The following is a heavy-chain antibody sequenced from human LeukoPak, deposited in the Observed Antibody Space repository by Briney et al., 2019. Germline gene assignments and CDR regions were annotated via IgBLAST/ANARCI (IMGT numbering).Heavy chain of an antibody. CDR2: ISGSGGST. CDR3: ARERESSQLVYFDY. J-gene: IGHJ4*02. V-gene: IGHV3-23*01. D-gene: IGHD2-2*01. Sequence: SGGSLRLSCAASGFTFSSYGMSWVRQAPGKGLEWVSAISGSGGSTYYADSVKGRFTISRDNSKNTLYLQMNSLRAEDTAVYYCARERESSQLVYFDYWGQGTLVTVSS. CDR1: GFTFSSYG.